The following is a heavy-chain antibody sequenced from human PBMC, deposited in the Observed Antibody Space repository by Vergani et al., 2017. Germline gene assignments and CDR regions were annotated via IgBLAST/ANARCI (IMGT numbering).Heavy chain of an antibody. CDR2: IYYSGST. CDR1: GGSISSYY. Sequence: QVQLQESGPGLVKPSETLSLTCTVSGGSISSYYWSWIRQPPGKGLEWIGYIYYSGSTNYNPSLKSRVTISVDTSKNQFSLKLSSVTAADTAVYYCASAVTTSNFFYYYGMDVWGQGTTVTVSS. CDR3: ASAVTTSNFFYYYGMDV. J-gene: IGHJ6*02. D-gene: IGHD4-17*01. V-gene: IGHV4-59*01.